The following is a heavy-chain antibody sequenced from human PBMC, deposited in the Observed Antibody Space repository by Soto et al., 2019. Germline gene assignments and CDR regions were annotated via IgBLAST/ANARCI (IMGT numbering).Heavy chain of an antibody. J-gene: IGHJ6*02. CDR2: ISYDGSNK. V-gene: IGHV3-30-3*01. Sequence: GGSLRLSCAASGFTFSSYAMHWVRQAPGKGLEWVAVISYDGSNKYYADSVKGRFTISRDNSKNTLYLQMNSLRAEDTAVYYCGGGPGVGVFYYYYYGMDVWGQGTTVTVSS. CDR1: GFTFSSYA. D-gene: IGHD2-15*01. CDR3: GGGPGVGVFYYYYYGMDV.